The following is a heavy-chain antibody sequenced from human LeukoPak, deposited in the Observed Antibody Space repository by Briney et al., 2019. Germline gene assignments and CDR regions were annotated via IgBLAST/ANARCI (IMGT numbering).Heavy chain of an antibody. CDR2: ISWNSGSI. CDR1: GFTFDDYA. Sequence: GGSLRLSCAASGFTFDDYAMHWVRQAPGKGLEWVSGISWNSGSIGYADSVKGRFTISRDNAKNSLYLQMNSLRAEDTALYYCAKDVRGYSYGRIDYWGQGTLVTVSS. CDR3: AKDVRGYSYGRIDY. J-gene: IGHJ4*02. D-gene: IGHD5-18*01. V-gene: IGHV3-9*01.